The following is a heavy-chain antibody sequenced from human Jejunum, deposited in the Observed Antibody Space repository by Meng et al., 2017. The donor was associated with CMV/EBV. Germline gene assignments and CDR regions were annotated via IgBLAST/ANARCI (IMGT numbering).Heavy chain of an antibody. CDR2: FVNNVDT. CDR1: RYTFTSYD. CDR3: ARGTPGRSYSDY. J-gene: IGHJ4*02. Sequence: QGQLVQSGAEGKKPGASVKVSLKASRYTFTSYDINWVRQATGQGLEWLGWFVNNVDTYSAQKFQGRVTMTTNTHTSTAFMELRSLRSDDTAVYYCARGTPGRSYSDYWGQGTLVTVSS. D-gene: IGHD3-10*01. V-gene: IGHV1-18*01.